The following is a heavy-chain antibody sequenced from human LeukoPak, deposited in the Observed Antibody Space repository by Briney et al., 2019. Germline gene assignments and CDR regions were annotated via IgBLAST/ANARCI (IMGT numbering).Heavy chain of an antibody. CDR3: ASALPAVFWLVYYFTFFDY. CDR2: IYTSGST. CDR1: GGSISSYY. J-gene: IGHJ4*02. Sequence: SETLSLTCTVSGGSISSYYWSWIRQPAGKGLEWIGRIYTSGSTNYNPSLKSRVTMSVDTSKNQFSLKLSSVTAADTAVYYCASALPAVFWLVYYFTFFDYGGREPLVTVSS. D-gene: IGHD3-3*01. V-gene: IGHV4-4*07.